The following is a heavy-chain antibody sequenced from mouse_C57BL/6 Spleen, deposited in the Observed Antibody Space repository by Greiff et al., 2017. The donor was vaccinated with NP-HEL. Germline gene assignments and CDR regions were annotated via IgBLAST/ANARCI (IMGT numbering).Heavy chain of an antibody. CDR1: GYTFTSYW. CDR3: ARKDYGSSYIRYFDV. V-gene: IGHV1-69*01. Sequence: VKLQQPGAELVMPGASVKLSCKASGYTFTSYWMHWVKQRPGQGLEWIGEIDPSDSYTNYNQKFKGKSTLTVDKYSSTAYMQLSSLTSEDSAVYYCARKDYGSSYIRYFDVWGTGTTVTVSS. J-gene: IGHJ1*03. CDR2: IDPSDSYT. D-gene: IGHD1-1*01.